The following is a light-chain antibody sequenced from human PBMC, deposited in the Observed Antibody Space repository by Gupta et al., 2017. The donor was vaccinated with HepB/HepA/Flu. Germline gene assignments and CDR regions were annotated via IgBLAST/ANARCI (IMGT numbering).Light chain of an antibody. CDR3: QQSYRVPYT. V-gene: IGKV1-39*01. J-gene: IGKJ2*01. Sequence: DIQLTQSPSTVSSSLGDRVTITCRASQAVNTYLNWYLQRPGQAPQLLIYSSTALHGGVSSRFSGSGSGSHFTLTINNVQLEDFGTYFCQQSYRVPYTFGQGTRL. CDR1: QAVNTY. CDR2: SST.